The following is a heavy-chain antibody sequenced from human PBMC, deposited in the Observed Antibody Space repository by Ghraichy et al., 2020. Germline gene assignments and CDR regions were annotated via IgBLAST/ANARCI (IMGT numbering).Heavy chain of an antibody. CDR1: GGSITSYY. Sequence: ETLSLTCAVSGGSITSYYWSWIRRPPGKGLEWIGYIYDSGTTNYNPSLKSRVTISVDTSKNQFSLRLSSVTAADTAVYYCARVLGYCSSTSCYGGYYYYGMDVWGQGTTVTVSS. V-gene: IGHV4-59*01. CDR2: IYDSGTT. J-gene: IGHJ6*02. CDR3: ARVLGYCSSTSCYGGYYYYGMDV. D-gene: IGHD2-2*01.